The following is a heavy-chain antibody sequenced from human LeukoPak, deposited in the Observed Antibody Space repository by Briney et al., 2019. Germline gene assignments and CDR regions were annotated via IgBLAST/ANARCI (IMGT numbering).Heavy chain of an antibody. V-gene: IGHV3-30*03. J-gene: IGHJ4*02. CDR1: GFTFSSYG. CDR3: ARGPYYYDSSGYDY. Sequence: GGSLRLSCAASGFTFSSYGMHRVRQAPGKGLEWVAVISYDGSNKYYADSVKGRFTISRDNSKNTLYLQMNSLRAEDTAVYYCARGPYYYDSSGYDYWGQGTLVTVSS. CDR2: ISYDGSNK. D-gene: IGHD3-22*01.